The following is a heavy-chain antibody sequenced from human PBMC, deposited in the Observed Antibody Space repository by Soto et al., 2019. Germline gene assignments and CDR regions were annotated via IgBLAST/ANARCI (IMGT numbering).Heavy chain of an antibody. Sequence: SVKVSCKASGGTFSSYAISWVRQAPGQGHEWMGGIIPIFGTANYAQKFQGRVTITADESTSTAYMELSSLRSEDTAVYYCASVFRTGTTSYYYYYGMDVWGQGTTVTVSS. CDR2: IIPIFGTA. D-gene: IGHD1-1*01. CDR3: ASVFRTGTTSYYYYYGMDV. CDR1: GGTFSSYA. J-gene: IGHJ6*02. V-gene: IGHV1-69*13.